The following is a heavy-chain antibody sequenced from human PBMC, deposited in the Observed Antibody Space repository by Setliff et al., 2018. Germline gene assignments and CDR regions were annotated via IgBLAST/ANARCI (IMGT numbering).Heavy chain of an antibody. V-gene: IGHV3-15*07. D-gene: IGHD3-16*01. CDR2: IKTKTDGGTT. J-gene: IGHJ3*01. CDR1: GLTFSNAW. Sequence: GGSLRLSCAASGLTFSNAWMNWVRQAPGKGLEWVGRIKTKTDGGTTDYAAPVKGRFTISRDDSKNTLYLQMNSLKTEDTAVYYCTTDPSPTFGGVIGAAFDFWGQGTMVTVSS. CDR3: TTDPSPTFGGVIGAAFDF.